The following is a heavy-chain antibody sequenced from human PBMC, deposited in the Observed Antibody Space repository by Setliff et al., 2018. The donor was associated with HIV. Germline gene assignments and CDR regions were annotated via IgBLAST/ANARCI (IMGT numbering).Heavy chain of an antibody. J-gene: IGHJ4*02. D-gene: IGHD6-13*01. CDR2: INAGNGNT. CDR1: GYTFTSYA. V-gene: IGHV1-3*01. CDR3: VKEYHTAATDTRVANYFDY. Sequence: GASVKVSCKASGYTFTSYAMHWVRQAPGQRLEWMGWINAGNGNTKYSQKFQGRVTITRDTSASTAYMELSSLRSEDTAIYYCVKEYHTAATDTRVANYFDYWGQGTLVTVSS.